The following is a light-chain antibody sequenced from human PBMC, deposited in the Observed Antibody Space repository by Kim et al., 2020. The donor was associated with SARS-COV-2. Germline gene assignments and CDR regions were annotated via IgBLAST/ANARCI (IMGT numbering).Light chain of an antibody. Sequence: PGESATLSCGASQSISRSLAWYQQKPGQAPRLLIYDASKRATGIPARFSGSGAGTDFTLTISTLEPDDFAIYYCQQRSNWPSSITFGQGKRLEIK. CDR3: QQRSNWPSSIT. V-gene: IGKV3-11*01. J-gene: IGKJ5*01. CDR2: DAS. CDR1: QSISRS.